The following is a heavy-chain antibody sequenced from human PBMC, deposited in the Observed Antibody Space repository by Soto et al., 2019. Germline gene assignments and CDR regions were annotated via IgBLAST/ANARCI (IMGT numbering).Heavy chain of an antibody. J-gene: IGHJ6*02. CDR1: GFTFSSYA. D-gene: IGHD3-22*01. CDR2: ISGSGGIT. V-gene: IGHV3-23*01. Sequence: PGGSLRLSCAASGFTFSSYAMGWVRQAPGKGLDWVSVISGSGGITYSADSVKGRFTISRDNSRNILYLQMNSLRAEDTAVYYCAKVSYYDSSGYAYYYYGMDVWGQGTTVTVS. CDR3: AKVSYYDSSGYAYYYYGMDV.